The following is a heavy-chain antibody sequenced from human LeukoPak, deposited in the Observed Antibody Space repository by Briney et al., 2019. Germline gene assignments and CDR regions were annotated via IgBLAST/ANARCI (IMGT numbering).Heavy chain of an antibody. Sequence: GGSLRLSCAASGFIFSSYWMSWVRQAPGKGLEWVANIKQDGSEKYYVDSVKGRFTISRDNAKNSLYVQMNSLRAEDTAVYYCASPLPGYYDSSGYLWGQGTLVTVSS. CDR2: IKQDGSEK. J-gene: IGHJ4*02. V-gene: IGHV3-7*01. CDR3: ASPLPGYYDSSGYL. D-gene: IGHD3-22*01. CDR1: GFIFSSYW.